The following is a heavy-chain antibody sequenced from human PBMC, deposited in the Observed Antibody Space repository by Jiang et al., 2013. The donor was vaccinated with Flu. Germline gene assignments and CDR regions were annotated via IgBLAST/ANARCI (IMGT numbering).Heavy chain of an antibody. V-gene: IGHV1-18*01. CDR3: ARDYSSSWYGDYYYYGMDV. CDR1: GYTFSSYG. Sequence: GAEVKKPGASVKVSCKASGYTFSSYGISWVRQAPGQGLEWMGWISVYNGNTKYAQKFQGRVTMTTDTSTSTAYMELRSLISDDTAVYYCARDYSSSWYGDYYYYGMDVVGPRDHGHRLL. J-gene: IGHJ6*02. CDR2: ISVYNGNT. D-gene: IGHD6-13*01.